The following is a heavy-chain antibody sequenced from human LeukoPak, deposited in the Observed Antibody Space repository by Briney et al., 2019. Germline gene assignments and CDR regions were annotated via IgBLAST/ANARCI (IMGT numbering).Heavy chain of an antibody. CDR1: GFTFSSYS. V-gene: IGHV3-30*03. J-gene: IGHJ4*02. CDR3: ARDEIGIAVS. Sequence: GGSLRLSCAASGFTFSSYSMNWVRQAPGKGQEWVAVISYDGSNKYYADSVKGRFTISRDNSKNTLYLQMNSLRAEDTAVYYCARDEIGIAVSWGQGTLVTVSS. CDR2: ISYDGSNK. D-gene: IGHD6-19*01.